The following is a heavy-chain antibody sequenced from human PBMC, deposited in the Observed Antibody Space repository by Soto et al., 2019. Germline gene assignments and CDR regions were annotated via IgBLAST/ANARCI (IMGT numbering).Heavy chain of an antibody. CDR1: GGTFSSYA. J-gene: IGHJ5*02. V-gene: IGHV1-69*12. CDR2: LIPIFGTA. D-gene: IGHD3-22*01. CDR3: ARGGYYDSSGYYPFDP. Sequence: QVQLVQSGAEVKKPGSSVKVSCKASGGTFSSYAISWVRQAPGQGLEWMGGLIPIFGTANYAQKFQGRVTITADESTSTAYMELSSLRSDDTAVYYWARGGYYDSSGYYPFDPWGQGTLVTVSS.